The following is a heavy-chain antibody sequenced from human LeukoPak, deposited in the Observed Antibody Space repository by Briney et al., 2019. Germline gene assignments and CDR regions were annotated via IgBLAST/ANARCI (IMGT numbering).Heavy chain of an antibody. V-gene: IGHV3-33*01. D-gene: IGHD3-22*01. CDR1: GSTFSNYG. CDR3: ARSYYYDRSAGGWFDP. Sequence: GGSLRLSCAASGSTFSNYGMHWVRQAPGKGLEWVAIIWYDGSNKHYADSVKGRFTISRDNSKNTLYLEMNSLRVEDTAVYYCARSYYYDRSAGGWFDPWGQGTLVTVSS. CDR2: IWYDGSNK. J-gene: IGHJ5*02.